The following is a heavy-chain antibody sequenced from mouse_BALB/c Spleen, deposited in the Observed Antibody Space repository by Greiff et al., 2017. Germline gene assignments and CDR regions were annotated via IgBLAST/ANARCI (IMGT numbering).Heavy chain of an antibody. CDR3: AKELRLDYAMDY. V-gene: IGHV1S137*01. J-gene: IGHJ4*01. Sequence: VQLQQSGAELVRPGVSVKISCKGSGYTFTDYAMHWVKQSHAKSLEWIGVISTYYGDASYNQKFKGKATMTVDKSSSTAYMELARLTSEDSAIYYCAKELRLDYAMDYWGQGTSVTVSS. D-gene: IGHD1-2*01. CDR1: GYTFTDYA. CDR2: ISTYYGDA.